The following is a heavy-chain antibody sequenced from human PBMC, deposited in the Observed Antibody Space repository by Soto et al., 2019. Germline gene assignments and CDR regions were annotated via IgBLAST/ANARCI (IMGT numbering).Heavy chain of an antibody. D-gene: IGHD6-19*01. CDR1: GFTFSSYA. CDR3: AKEAVSGWYYFDY. J-gene: IGHJ4*02. Sequence: PGGSLRLSCAASGFTFSSYAMKWVRQAPGKGLEWVSLIGESGTRTYYADSVKGRFTISRDNSKNTLFLQMSSQRAEYTAVFYGAKEAVSGWYYFDYWGPGTLVTVSS. CDR2: IGESGTRT. V-gene: IGHV3-23*01.